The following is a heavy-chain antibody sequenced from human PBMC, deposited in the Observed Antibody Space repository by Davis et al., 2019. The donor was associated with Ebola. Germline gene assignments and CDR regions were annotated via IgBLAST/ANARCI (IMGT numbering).Heavy chain of an antibody. J-gene: IGHJ6*02. CDR2: ISYDGSNK. CDR1: GFTFSSYG. Sequence: PGGSLRLSCAASGFTFSSYGMHWVRQAPGKGLEWVAVISYDGSNKYYADSVKGRFTISRDNSKNTLYLQMNSLRAEDTAVYYCAKGNLQWLALYGMDVWGQGTTVTVSS. V-gene: IGHV3-30*18. CDR3: AKGNLQWLALYGMDV. D-gene: IGHD6-19*01.